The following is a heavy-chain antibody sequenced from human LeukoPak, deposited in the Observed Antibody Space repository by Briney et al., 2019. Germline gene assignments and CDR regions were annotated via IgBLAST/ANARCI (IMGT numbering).Heavy chain of an antibody. V-gene: IGHV4-4*07. Sequence: SETLSLTCTVSGGSIRTFYWSWIRQPAGKGLEWIGRIYTSGSTNYNPSLKSRVTMSVDTSKNQFSLKLSSVTAADTAVYYCARVVSTYSGYVNWFDPWGQGTLVTVSS. D-gene: IGHD5-12*01. CDR2: IYTSGST. CDR3: ARVVSTYSGYVNWFDP. CDR1: GGSIRTFY. J-gene: IGHJ5*02.